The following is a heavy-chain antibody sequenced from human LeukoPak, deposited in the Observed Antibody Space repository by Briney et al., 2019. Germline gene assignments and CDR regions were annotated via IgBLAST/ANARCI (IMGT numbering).Heavy chain of an antibody. CDR1: GFTFSSYG. V-gene: IGHV3-30*18. CDR2: ISYDGSNK. D-gene: IGHD1-26*01. Sequence: GGSLRLSCAASGFTFSSYGMHWVRQAPGKGLEWVAVISYDGSNKYYADSVKGRFTISRDNSKNTLYLQMNSLRAEDTAVYYCAKDAGATTYAFDIWGQGTMVTASS. CDR3: AKDAGATTYAFDI. J-gene: IGHJ3*02.